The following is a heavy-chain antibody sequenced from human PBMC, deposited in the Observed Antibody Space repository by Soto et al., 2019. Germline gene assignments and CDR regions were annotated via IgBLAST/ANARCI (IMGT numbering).Heavy chain of an antibody. CDR2: TRNKANSYST. CDR1: GFTLSDHY. J-gene: IGHJ4*02. D-gene: IGHD3-10*01. CDR3: VRTSHYGSGSWNFDY. Sequence: EVQLVESGGGLVQPGGSLRLSCAASGFTLSDHYMDWVRQAPGKGLEWVGRTRNKANSYSTEYAASVRGRFTISRDESKNSLYLQMNSLKTEDTAVYYCVRTSHYGSGSWNFDYWGQGTLVTVSS. V-gene: IGHV3-72*01.